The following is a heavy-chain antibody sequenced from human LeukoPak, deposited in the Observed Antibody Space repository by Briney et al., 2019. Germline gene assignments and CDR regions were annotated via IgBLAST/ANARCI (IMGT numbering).Heavy chain of an antibody. CDR1: GFTFSRYW. Sequence: GGSLRLSCAASGFTFSRYWMTWVRQAPGKGLEWVANIKQDGSEKYYVDSVKGRFTISRDNSKNTLFLQMNSLRTEDTAVYYCATLLLYCSGSTCFSDYWGQGTLVTVSS. CDR2: IKQDGSEK. J-gene: IGHJ4*02. V-gene: IGHV3-7*02. CDR3: ATLLLYCSGSTCFSDY. D-gene: IGHD2-15*01.